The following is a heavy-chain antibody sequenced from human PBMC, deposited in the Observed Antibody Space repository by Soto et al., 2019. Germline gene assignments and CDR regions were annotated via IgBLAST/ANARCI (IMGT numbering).Heavy chain of an antibody. Sequence: PGGSLRLSXVGTGLNFDDFAMHWVRQAPGKGLEWVSGITWNSRVLAYADSVKGRFTISRDNARNSLYLQMDSLRDEDTALYYCAKGRYDFWSPYYFDSWGQGTLVTVS. CDR3: AKGRYDFWSPYYFDS. CDR2: ITWNSRVL. J-gene: IGHJ4*02. D-gene: IGHD3-3*01. V-gene: IGHV3-9*01. CDR1: GLNFDDFA.